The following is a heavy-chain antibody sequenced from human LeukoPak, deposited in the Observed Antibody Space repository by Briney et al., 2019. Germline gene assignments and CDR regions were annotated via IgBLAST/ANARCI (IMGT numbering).Heavy chain of an antibody. CDR1: GFTFSSYG. Sequence: GGSLRLSCAASGFTFSSYGMHWVRQAPGKGLEWVAVISYDGSNKYYADSVKGRFTISRDNSKNTLYLQMNSLRAGDTAVYYCAKGPRVVVGRPGYWGQGTLVTVSS. J-gene: IGHJ4*02. V-gene: IGHV3-30*18. D-gene: IGHD2-15*01. CDR2: ISYDGSNK. CDR3: AKGPRVVVGRPGY.